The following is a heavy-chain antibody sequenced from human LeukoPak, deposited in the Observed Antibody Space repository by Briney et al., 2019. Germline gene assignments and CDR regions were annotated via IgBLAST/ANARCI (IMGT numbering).Heavy chain of an antibody. D-gene: IGHD6-19*01. J-gene: IGHJ4*02. CDR1: GGSISSGDYY. Sequence: SQTLSLTCTVSGGSISSGDYYWSWIRQPPGKGLEWIGYIYYSGSTYHNPSLKSRVTISVDTSKNQFSLKLSSVTAADTAVYYCAREEISGPLDYWGQGTLVTVSS. V-gene: IGHV4-30-4*08. CDR2: IYYSGST. CDR3: AREEISGPLDY.